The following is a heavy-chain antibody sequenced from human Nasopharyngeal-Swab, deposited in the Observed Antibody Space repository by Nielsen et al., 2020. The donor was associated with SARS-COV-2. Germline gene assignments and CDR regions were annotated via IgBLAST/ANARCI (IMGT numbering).Heavy chain of an antibody. CDR2: IHPAYSDT. V-gene: IGHV5-51*01. Sequence: ESLNISCKCLGYILTGYWIPWVLQLPATGLESSGIIHPAYSDTTYSPAFQRQFTISVDKSISTAYLQWHSLKASDTAIYYCARGLYSNKFNWYDPWGQGTVVTVSS. D-gene: IGHD4-11*01. J-gene: IGHJ5*02. CDR3: ARGLYSNKFNWYDP. CDR1: GYILTGYW.